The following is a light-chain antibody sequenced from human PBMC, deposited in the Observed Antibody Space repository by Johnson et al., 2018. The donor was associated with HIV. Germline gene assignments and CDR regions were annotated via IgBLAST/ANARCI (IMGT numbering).Light chain of an antibody. CDR3: GTWDSSLSAHYV. Sequence: GSSSNIVNNYVSWYQQVPGTAPKLLIYENNKRPSGIPDRFSGSKSGTSAALGITGLQTGDEADYYCGTWDSSLSAHYVFGTGTKITVL. V-gene: IGLV1-51*02. CDR1: SSNIVNNY. CDR2: ENN. J-gene: IGLJ1*01.